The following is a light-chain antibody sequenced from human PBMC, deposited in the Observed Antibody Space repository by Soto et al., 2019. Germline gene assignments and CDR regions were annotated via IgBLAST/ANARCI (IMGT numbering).Light chain of an antibody. V-gene: IGKV1-39*01. J-gene: IGKJ1*01. CDR1: HNIGNY. CDR2: ATS. CDR3: QQSYTTQT. Sequence: DIQMTQSPSSLSASVGDRVTITCRASHNIGNYLNWYQQKPGKAPKVLIYATSKLHNGVPSRFSGGGSGTDFTLTISSLQPEDFATCYCQQSYTTQTFGQGTKVEVK.